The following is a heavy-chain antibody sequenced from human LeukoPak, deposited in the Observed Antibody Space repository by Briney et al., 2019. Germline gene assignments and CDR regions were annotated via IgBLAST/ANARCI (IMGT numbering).Heavy chain of an antibody. CDR1: GGSISSGGYY. Sequence: PSQTLSLTCTVSGGSISSGGYYWSWIRQHPGKGLEWIGYIYHSGSTYYNPSLKSRVTISVDTSKNQFSLKLSSVTAADTAVYYCARYGATVSARFDYWGQGTLVTVSS. CDR3: ARYGATVSARFDY. V-gene: IGHV4-31*03. D-gene: IGHD4-17*01. J-gene: IGHJ4*02. CDR2: IYHSGST.